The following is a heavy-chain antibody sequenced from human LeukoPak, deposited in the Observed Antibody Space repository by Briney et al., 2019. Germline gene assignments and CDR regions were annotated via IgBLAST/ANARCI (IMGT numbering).Heavy chain of an antibody. Sequence: ASVKVSCKASGYTFTSYDINWVRHATGQGLEWMGWMSPNSGDTGYAQKFQGRVTMTRDTSISTAFMELTSLRSEDTAVYYCARSPITVFDGMDVWGQGTTVTVSS. J-gene: IGHJ6*02. CDR3: ARSPITVFDGMDV. CDR1: GYTFTSYD. V-gene: IGHV1-8*01. D-gene: IGHD3-3*01. CDR2: MSPNSGDT.